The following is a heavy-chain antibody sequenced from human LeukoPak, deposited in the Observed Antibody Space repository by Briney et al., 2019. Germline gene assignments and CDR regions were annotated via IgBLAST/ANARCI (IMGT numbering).Heavy chain of an antibody. Sequence: GASVKVSCKSSGYTFTDYYLHWVRQAPGQGLEWMGWINSNSGDTNYAQKFRGRVTMTRDTSISTAYMELTRLTSDDTAVYYCVRLLAEGNYWGQGTLVTVSS. CDR1: GYTFTDYY. D-gene: IGHD2-15*01. CDR2: INSNSGDT. J-gene: IGHJ4*02. V-gene: IGHV1-2*02. CDR3: VRLLAEGNY.